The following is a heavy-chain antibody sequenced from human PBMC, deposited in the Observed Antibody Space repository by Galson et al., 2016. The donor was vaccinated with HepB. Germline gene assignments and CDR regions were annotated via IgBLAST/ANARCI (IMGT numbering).Heavy chain of an antibody. CDR3: TTLRPDYYESSGYLSN. J-gene: IGHJ1*01. CDR1: GFTIPFSNVW. Sequence: SLRLSCAASGFTIPFSNVWMTWVRQAPGKGLEWVGRIKGKPDSGTTDYAAPVKGRFLISRHDSKNTLYLQMSSLKTEDTAMYYCTTLRPDYYESSGYLSNWGQGTLVTVSS. CDR2: IKGKPDSGTT. D-gene: IGHD3-22*01. V-gene: IGHV3-15*01.